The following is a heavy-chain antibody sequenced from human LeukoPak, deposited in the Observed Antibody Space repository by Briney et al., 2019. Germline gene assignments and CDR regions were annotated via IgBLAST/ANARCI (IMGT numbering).Heavy chain of an antibody. CDR1: GFTFRKYW. CDR2: INPDDGST. V-gene: IGHV3-74*01. J-gene: IGHJ6*02. CDR3: PRDLTPLIQLWPRSVDHNYGMDV. D-gene: IGHD5-24*01. Sequence: GGSLRLSCTASGFTFRKYWLDWVRQAPGNGLVWVSRINPDDGSTSYADSVKGRFTISRDNSKNTLYLQMNSLRAEDTAVYYCPRDLTPLIQLWPRSVDHNYGMDVWGQGTTVTVSS.